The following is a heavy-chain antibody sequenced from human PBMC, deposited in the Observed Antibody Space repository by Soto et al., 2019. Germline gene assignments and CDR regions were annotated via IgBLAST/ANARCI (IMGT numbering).Heavy chain of an antibody. CDR3: SHLDLRGFSAYDPGWDV. J-gene: IGHJ6*02. Sequence: QVTVKESGPTLAKPTQTLTLTCSFTGFSLSSSGAGVGWFRQSPGKALEWLALIYWNDEIRYSPSLASRLTNTKDTSNEQMVLTLTNLGPVATAAYDSSHLDLRGFSAYDPGWDVWGQGTTVTVSS. CDR2: IYWNDEI. CDR1: GFSLSSSGAG. V-gene: IGHV2-5*01. D-gene: IGHD5-12*01.